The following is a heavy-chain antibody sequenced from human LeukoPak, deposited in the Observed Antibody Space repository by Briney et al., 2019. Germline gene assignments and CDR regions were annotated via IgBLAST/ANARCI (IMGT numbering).Heavy chain of an antibody. J-gene: IGHJ4*02. V-gene: IGHV5-51*01. Sequence: GESLKISCKGSGYSFTTYWIGWVRQMPGKGLEWMGIIYPGDSDTRYSPSFQGQVTTSADKSISTAYLQWSSLKASDTAMYYCARRYYYGSGSYYPFDYWGQGTLVTVSS. CDR1: GYSFTTYW. D-gene: IGHD3-10*01. CDR3: ARRYYYGSGSYYPFDY. CDR2: IYPGDSDT.